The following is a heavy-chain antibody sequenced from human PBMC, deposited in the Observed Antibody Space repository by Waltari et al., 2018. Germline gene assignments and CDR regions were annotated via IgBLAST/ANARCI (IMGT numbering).Heavy chain of an antibody. CDR2: ISADGGNT. CDR1: GFTFNNYA. D-gene: IGHD6-13*01. V-gene: IGHV3-23*01. Sequence: EVQLLESGGGLVQPGGSLRVSCAASGFTFNNYAMSWVRQAPGRGLEWVSAISADGGNTYFAPSVKGRFTISRDYSKGTVSLQMNSLRAEDTAVYYCARDREGISWTLDYWGQGTLVTVSS. CDR3: ARDREGISWTLDY. J-gene: IGHJ4*02.